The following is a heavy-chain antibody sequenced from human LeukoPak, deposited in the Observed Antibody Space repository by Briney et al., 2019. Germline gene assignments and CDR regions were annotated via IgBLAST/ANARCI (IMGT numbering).Heavy chain of an antibody. D-gene: IGHD6-13*01. J-gene: IGHJ4*02. CDR3: AKARNPTGIAAAGTGCDY. CDR2: ISGSGGST. CDR1: GFTFSSYA. Sequence: PGGSLRLSCAASGFTFSSYAMSWVRQAPGKGLEWVSAISGSGGSTYYADSVKGRFTISRDNSKNTLYLQMNSLRAEDTAVYYCAKARNPTGIAAAGTGCDYWGQGTLVTVSS. V-gene: IGHV3-23*01.